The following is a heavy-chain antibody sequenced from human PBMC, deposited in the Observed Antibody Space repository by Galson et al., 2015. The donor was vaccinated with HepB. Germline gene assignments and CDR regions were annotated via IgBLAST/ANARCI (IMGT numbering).Heavy chain of an antibody. J-gene: IGHJ2*01. CDR1: GYTFTSYG. Sequence: SVKVSCKASGYTFTSYGISWVRQAPGQGLEWMGWISAYNGNTNYAQKLQGRVTMTTDTSTSTAYMELRSLRSDDTAVYYCARDSPDYYDSSGYYHWYFDLWGRGTLVTVSS. CDR2: ISAYNGNT. D-gene: IGHD3-22*01. CDR3: ARDSPDYYDSSGYYHWYFDL. V-gene: IGHV1-18*04.